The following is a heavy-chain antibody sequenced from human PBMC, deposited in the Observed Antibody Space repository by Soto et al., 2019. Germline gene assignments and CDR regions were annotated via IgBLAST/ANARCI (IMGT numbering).Heavy chain of an antibody. CDR2: ISGSGGST. CDR1: GFTFSSYA. Sequence: QPGGSLRLSCAASGFTFSSYAMSWVRQAPGKGLEWVPAISGSGGSTYYADSVKGRFTISRDNSKNTLYLQMNSLRAEDTAVYYCAKQVFWGGYYTDSDYYYGMDVWGQGTTVTVSS. D-gene: IGHD3-3*01. CDR3: AKQVFWGGYYTDSDYYYGMDV. J-gene: IGHJ6*02. V-gene: IGHV3-23*01.